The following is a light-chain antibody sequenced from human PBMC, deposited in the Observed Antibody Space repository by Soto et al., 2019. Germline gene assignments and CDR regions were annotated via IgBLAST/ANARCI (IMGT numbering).Light chain of an antibody. J-gene: IGKJ1*01. CDR3: QQYGSSPRT. CDR1: QSVSNNY. Sequence: VLTQSPGTLSLSPGERATLSCRASQSVSNNYLAWYQQKPGQAPRLLIYGASSRATGIPDRFAGSGSGTDFTLTITRLEPEDFAVYYCQQYGSSPRTFGQGPKVEVK. CDR2: GAS. V-gene: IGKV3-20*01.